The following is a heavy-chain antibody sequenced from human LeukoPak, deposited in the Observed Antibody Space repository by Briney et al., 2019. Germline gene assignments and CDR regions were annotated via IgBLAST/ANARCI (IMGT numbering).Heavy chain of an antibody. CDR1: GFTFGDYA. Sequence: GGSLRLSCTASGFTFGDYAMSWFRQAPGKGLEWVGSIRSKAYGGTTEYAASVKGRFIISRDDSKSIAYLQMNSLKTEDTAVYYCSRDQDGYIDYWGQGALVTVSS. D-gene: IGHD5-24*01. CDR2: IRSKAYGGTT. V-gene: IGHV3-49*03. J-gene: IGHJ4*02. CDR3: SRDQDGYIDY.